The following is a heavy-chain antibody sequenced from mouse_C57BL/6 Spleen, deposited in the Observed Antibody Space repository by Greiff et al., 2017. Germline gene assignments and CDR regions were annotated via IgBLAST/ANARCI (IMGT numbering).Heavy chain of an antibody. CDR1: GYAFTNYL. Sequence: QVQLQQSGAELVRPGTSVKVSCKASGYAFTNYLIEWVKQRPGQGLEWIGVINPGSGGTNYNEKFKGKATLTADKSSSTAYMQRSSLTSEDSAVYFCARPGLRSWFAYWGQGTLVTVSA. CDR2: INPGSGGT. D-gene: IGHD1-1*01. CDR3: ARPGLRSWFAY. V-gene: IGHV1-54*01. J-gene: IGHJ3*01.